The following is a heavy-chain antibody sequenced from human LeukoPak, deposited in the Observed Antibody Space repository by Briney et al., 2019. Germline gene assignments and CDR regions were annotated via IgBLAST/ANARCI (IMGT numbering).Heavy chain of an antibody. CDR2: IWYDGSNK. V-gene: IGHV3-33*01. D-gene: IGHD2-2*01. CDR1: GFTFGSYG. J-gene: IGHJ3*02. CDR3: ARWSGYCSSTSCDDAFDI. Sequence: GMSLRLSCAASGFTFGSYGMHWVRQAPGKGLEWVAVIWYDGSNKYYVDSVKGRFTISRDNSKNTLYLQMNSLRVEDTAVYYCARWSGYCSSTSCDDAFDIWGQGTMVTVSS.